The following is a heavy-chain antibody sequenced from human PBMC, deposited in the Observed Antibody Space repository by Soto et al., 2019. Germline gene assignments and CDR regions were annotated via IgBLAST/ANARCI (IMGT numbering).Heavy chain of an antibody. V-gene: IGHV4-34*01. CDR3: ARGWRAAFDY. D-gene: IGHD6-25*01. J-gene: IGHJ4*02. CDR1: DRSFSGYQ. CDR2: INHSGGT. Sequence: QVQLQQWGAGLLKPSETLSLTCAVNDRSFSGYQWTWFRQPPGKGLEWIGEINHSGGTNYNASLESRVTISLDTSKNQFSLRLTSVTAADTALYYCARGWRAAFDYWGQGTLVTVS.